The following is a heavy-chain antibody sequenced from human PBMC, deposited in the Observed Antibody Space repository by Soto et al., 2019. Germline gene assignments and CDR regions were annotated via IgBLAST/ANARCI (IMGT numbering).Heavy chain of an antibody. D-gene: IGHD6-13*01. CDR2: IYYSGST. CDR3: ARDGYSSSRWFDP. Sequence: QVQLQESGPGLVKPSQTLSLTCTVSGGSISSGGYYWSWIRQHPGKALEWIGYIYYSGSTYYNPSLKRRVTISVDTSKNQFSLKLSSVTAADTAVYYCARDGYSSSRWFDPWGQGTLVTVSS. CDR1: GGSISSGGYY. J-gene: IGHJ5*02. V-gene: IGHV4-31*03.